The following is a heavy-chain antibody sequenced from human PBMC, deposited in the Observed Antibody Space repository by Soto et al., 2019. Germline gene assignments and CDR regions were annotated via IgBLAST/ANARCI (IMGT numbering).Heavy chain of an antibody. CDR2: IWYDGSNK. D-gene: IGHD7-27*01. CDR1: GFTFSSYG. V-gene: IGHV3-33*08. CDR3: ARGELGTSAFDI. J-gene: IGHJ3*02. Sequence: GGSLRLSCAASGFTFSSYGMHWVRQAPGKGLEWVAVIWYDGSNKYYADSVKGRFTISRDNSKNTLYLQMNSLRAEDTAVYYCARGELGTSAFDIWGQGTMVTVSS.